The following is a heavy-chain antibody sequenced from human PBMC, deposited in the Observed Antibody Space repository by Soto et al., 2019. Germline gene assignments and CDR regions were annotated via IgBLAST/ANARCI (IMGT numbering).Heavy chain of an antibody. CDR2: MNPNSGGT. CDR3: ARGYYSSSWRVFDY. D-gene: IGHD6-13*01. V-gene: IGHV1-2*02. CDR1: GYTFSGYF. Sequence: QVQLVQSGADVKKPGASVKVSCKTSGYTFSGYFMHWLRQAPGQGHEGMGWMNPNSGGTDYAQNFQGRVSMTWDTSISTAYMELSRLRSDDTAIYYCARGYYSSSWRVFDYWGQGTLVTVSS. J-gene: IGHJ4*02.